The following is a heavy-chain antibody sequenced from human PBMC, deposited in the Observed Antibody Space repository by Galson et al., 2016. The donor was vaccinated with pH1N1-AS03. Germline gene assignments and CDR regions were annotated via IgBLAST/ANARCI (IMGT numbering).Heavy chain of an antibody. CDR2: ITGAGVTM. CDR1: GFAFRSHS. D-gene: IGHD2/OR15-2a*01. V-gene: IGHV3-48*03. J-gene: IGHJ4*02. Sequence: SLRLSCAASGFAFRSHSMNCVRQAPGKGLEWISYITGAGVTMYGDSVRGRFVLSRDNAKNSVSLQMNSLRAEDTAIYYCTRDGTDTYFDFDFWGQGTLVTVSS. CDR3: TRDGTDTYFDFDF.